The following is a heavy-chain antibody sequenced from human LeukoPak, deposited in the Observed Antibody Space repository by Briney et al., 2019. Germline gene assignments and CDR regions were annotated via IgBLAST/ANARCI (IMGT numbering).Heavy chain of an antibody. J-gene: IGHJ4*02. CDR3: ARGWGFYYFDS. Sequence: GGSLRLSCAASGFTFSSYTMSWVRQAPGKGREWVSSFTSSSSSIYYADSVKGRFTISRDNAKNSLYLQLNSLRAEDTAVYYCARGWGFYYFDSWGQGTLVTVSS. CDR1: GFTFSSYT. CDR2: FTSSSSSI. V-gene: IGHV3-21*01. D-gene: IGHD1-26*01.